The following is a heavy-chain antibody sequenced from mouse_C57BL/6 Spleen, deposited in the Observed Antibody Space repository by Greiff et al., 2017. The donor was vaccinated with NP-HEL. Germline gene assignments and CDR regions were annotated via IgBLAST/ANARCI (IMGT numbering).Heavy chain of an antibody. V-gene: IGHV1-15*01. Sequence: QVQLQQSGAELVRPGASVTLSCKASGYTFTDYEMHWVKQTPVHGLEWIGAIDPETGGTAYNQKFQGKAILTAVKSSSTAYMELRSLTSEDSAVYYCTRWGDYDYYAMDYWGQGTSVTVSS. CDR3: TRWGDYDYYAMDY. CDR2: IDPETGGT. D-gene: IGHD2-4*01. J-gene: IGHJ4*01. CDR1: GYTFTDYE.